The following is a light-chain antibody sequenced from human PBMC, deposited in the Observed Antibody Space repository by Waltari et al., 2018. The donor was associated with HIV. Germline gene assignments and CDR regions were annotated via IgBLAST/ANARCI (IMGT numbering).Light chain of an antibody. V-gene: IGKV6-21*02. Sequence: EIVLTQSPDFQSVTPKESVTITCRTSQSIGDHLHLSQQKPGQSPQLLIKYASQSISVVPSRFSGSGSGTVFTLTFNGREAEYAATYYCHQSKSLPGTFGQGTKVEIK. CDR1: QSIGDH. CDR3: HQSKSLPGT. CDR2: YAS. J-gene: IGKJ1*01.